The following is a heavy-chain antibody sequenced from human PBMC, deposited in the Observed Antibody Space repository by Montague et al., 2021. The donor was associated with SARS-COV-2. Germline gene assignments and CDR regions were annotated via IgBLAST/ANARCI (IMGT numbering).Heavy chain of an antibody. D-gene: IGHD5-12*01. CDR1: GGSISSGSYY. CDR2: INTSRTT. J-gene: IGHJ4*02. CDR3: ARAHSGSLDHIDN. Sequence: TLSLTCTVSGGSISSGSYYWSWNPEPAGKGLDGRGRINTSRTTNHCLSLLSRVTISVDTSKNQFSLKLTSVAAADTADYYSARAHSGSLDHIDNWGQGSMVTVSS. V-gene: IGHV4-61*02.